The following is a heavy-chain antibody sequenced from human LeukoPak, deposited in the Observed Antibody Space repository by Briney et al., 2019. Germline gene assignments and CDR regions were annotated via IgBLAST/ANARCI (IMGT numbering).Heavy chain of an antibody. CDR2: IWYGGGNK. CDR1: GFTFSSFG. CDR3: AKDPCSSTSCYLEY. V-gene: IGHV3-30*02. Sequence: QAGGSLRLSCAASGFTFSSFGMHWVRQAPGKGLEWVAVIWYGGGNKFYADSVKGRFTISRDNSKNTLYLQMDNLRAEDTAIYYCAKDPCSSTSCYLEYWGQGTLVTVSS. D-gene: IGHD2-2*01. J-gene: IGHJ4*02.